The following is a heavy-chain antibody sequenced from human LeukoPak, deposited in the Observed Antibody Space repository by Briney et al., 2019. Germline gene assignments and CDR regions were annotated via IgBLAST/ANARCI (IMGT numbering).Heavy chain of an antibody. CDR1: GFTFSNSG. J-gene: IGHJ6*03. CDR2: ISWNSGSI. Sequence: GGSLRLSCAASGFTFSNSGTWVRQAPGKGLEWVSGISWNSGSIGYADSVKGRFTISRDNAKNSLYLQMNSLRAEDTALYYCAKDIGSGSRYYYYMDVWGKGTTVTISS. D-gene: IGHD3-10*01. V-gene: IGHV3-9*01. CDR3: AKDIGSGSRYYYYMDV.